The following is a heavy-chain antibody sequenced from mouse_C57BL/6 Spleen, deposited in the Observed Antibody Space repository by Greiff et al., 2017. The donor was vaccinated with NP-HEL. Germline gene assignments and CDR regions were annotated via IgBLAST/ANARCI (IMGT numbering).Heavy chain of an antibody. Sequence: QVQLQQSGAELVRPGASVTLSCKASGYTFTDYEMHWVKQTPVHGLEWIGAIDPETGGTAYNQKFKGKAILTADKSSSTAYMELRSLTSEDSAVYYCTRSDYNRGFAYWGQGTLVTVSA. CDR2: IDPETGGT. CDR3: TRSDYNRGFAY. J-gene: IGHJ3*01. V-gene: IGHV1-15*01. D-gene: IGHD2-14*01. CDR1: GYTFTDYE.